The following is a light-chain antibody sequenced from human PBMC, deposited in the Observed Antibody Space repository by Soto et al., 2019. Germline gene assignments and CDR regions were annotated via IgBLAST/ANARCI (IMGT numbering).Light chain of an antibody. CDR1: QSVSSNH. CDR2: GAS. Sequence: IGLTLSPGTLSLSPGQRPGLSPTASQSVSSNHLAWYQQKPGQAPRLLIYGASNRATGTPDRFSGSGSGTDFTLTISRLEPEDFAVYYCQQYDNLSWTFGQGTKVDIK. J-gene: IGKJ1*01. V-gene: IGKV3-20*01. CDR3: QQYDNLSWT.